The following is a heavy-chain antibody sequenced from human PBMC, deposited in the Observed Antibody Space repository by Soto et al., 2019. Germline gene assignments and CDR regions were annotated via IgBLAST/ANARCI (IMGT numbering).Heavy chain of an antibody. CDR3: AKKASMTIRYGFAH. CDR2: ISGSGSNP. CDR1: GFTFSSYA. V-gene: IGHV3-23*01. Sequence: EVQVLESGGGLVQPGGSLRLSCAASGFTFSSYAMSWVRQAPGQCLGWVAAISGSGSNPYYADSVKGRFTISRDNSKNTLYLRMNSLRAEDTALYYCAKKASMTIRYGFAHWGEGTLVTVSS. D-gene: IGHD4-17*01. J-gene: IGHJ4*02.